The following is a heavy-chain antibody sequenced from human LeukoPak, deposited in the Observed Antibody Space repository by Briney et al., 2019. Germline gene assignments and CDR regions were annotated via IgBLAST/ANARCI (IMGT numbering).Heavy chain of an antibody. CDR3: GRVIAGAIDY. Sequence: PGGSLRLSCAASGFTVSSLAMHWVRQAPGKGLEWVSSSGTRSGTKYYADSVKGRFTISRDNADNSMYLQMNSLRAEDTAVYYCGRVIAGAIDYWGQGTLVIVSS. J-gene: IGHJ4*02. CDR1: GFTVSSLA. D-gene: IGHD6-13*01. V-gene: IGHV3-21*01. CDR2: SGTRSGTK.